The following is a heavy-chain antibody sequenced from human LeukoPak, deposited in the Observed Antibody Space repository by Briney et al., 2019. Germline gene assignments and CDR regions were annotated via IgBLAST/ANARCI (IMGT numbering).Heavy chain of an antibody. J-gene: IGHJ4*02. D-gene: IGHD5-18*01. Sequence: GGSLRLSCAASGFTFDDYAMHWVRQAPGKGLEWVSGISWNSGSIGYADSVKGRFTISRDNAKNSLYLQMNSLRAEDTALYYCAKDIQAMVHDGLFDYCGQGTLVTVSS. V-gene: IGHV3-9*01. CDR3: AKDIQAMVHDGLFDY. CDR1: GFTFDDYA. CDR2: ISWNSGSI.